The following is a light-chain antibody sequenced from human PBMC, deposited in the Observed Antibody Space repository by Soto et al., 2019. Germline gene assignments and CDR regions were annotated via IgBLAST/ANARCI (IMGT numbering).Light chain of an antibody. Sequence: QSALTQPRSVSGSPGQSVTISCTGTSSDVGNYNYVSWYQQHPGKAPKVMIYDVNKWPSGVPDRFSGSKSGNTASLTISGLQAEDEADYYCCSYAGSYTWVFGGGTQVTVL. CDR3: CSYAGSYTWV. V-gene: IGLV2-11*01. J-gene: IGLJ3*02. CDR1: SSDVGNYNY. CDR2: DVN.